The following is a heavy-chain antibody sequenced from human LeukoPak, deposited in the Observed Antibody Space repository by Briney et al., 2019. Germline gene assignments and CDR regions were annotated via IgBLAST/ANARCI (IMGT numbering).Heavy chain of an antibody. V-gene: IGHV4-4*07. J-gene: IGHJ4*02. Sequence: SETLSLTCTVSAGSISAYYWSWIRQPAGKGLEWIGRLHSSGSTNYSPSLQSRVTMSVDTSKNQFSLNLRSITAADTAVYFCAREYSNSRYLDYWGQGILVTVSS. CDR3: AREYSNSRYLDY. D-gene: IGHD2/OR15-2a*01. CDR1: AGSISAYY. CDR2: LHSSGST.